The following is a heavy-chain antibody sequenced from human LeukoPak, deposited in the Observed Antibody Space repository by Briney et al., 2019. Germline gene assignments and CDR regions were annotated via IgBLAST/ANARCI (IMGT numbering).Heavy chain of an antibody. Sequence: PGGSLRLSCAASGFTLSGFAMHWVRQAPGKGLEWVAVLLHDGSEKYYADSVKGRFTISRDTSKNMVYLQMNSLRAEETAVYYCARGRQWLNWFDPWGQGTLVTVSS. D-gene: IGHD5-24*01. CDR1: GFTLSGFA. J-gene: IGHJ5*02. V-gene: IGHV3-30-3*01. CDR2: LLHDGSEK. CDR3: ARGRQWLNWFDP.